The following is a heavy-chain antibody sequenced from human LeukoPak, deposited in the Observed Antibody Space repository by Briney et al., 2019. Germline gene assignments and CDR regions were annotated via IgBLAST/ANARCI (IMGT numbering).Heavy chain of an antibody. CDR3: ARDPGWYYFDY. Sequence: WMGRIIPILGIANYAQKLQGRVTMTTDTSTSTAYMELRSLRSDDTAVYYCARDPGWYYFDYWGQGTLVTVSS. J-gene: IGHJ4*02. D-gene: IGHD6-19*01. V-gene: IGHV1-69*04. CDR2: IIPILGIA.